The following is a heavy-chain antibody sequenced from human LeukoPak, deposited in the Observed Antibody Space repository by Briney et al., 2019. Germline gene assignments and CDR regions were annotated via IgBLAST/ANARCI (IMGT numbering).Heavy chain of an antibody. CDR2: TWSDGNKK. D-gene: IGHD6-19*01. J-gene: IGHJ4*02. V-gene: IGHV3-33*01. CDR1: GFAFTDFG. Sequence: GGSLRLSCEASGFAFTDFGIHWVRQAPGKGLEWVAVTWSDGNKKYYGESVKGRFTISRDNSKNTVHLQMNSLRLEDTAVYYCASRIAVAGRRGTYYFDYWGQGTLVTVSS. CDR3: ASRIAVAGRRGTYYFDY.